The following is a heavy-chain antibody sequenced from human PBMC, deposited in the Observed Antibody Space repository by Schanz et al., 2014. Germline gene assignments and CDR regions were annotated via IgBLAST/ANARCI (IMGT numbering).Heavy chain of an antibody. J-gene: IGHJ4*02. Sequence: EVQVVESGGGFVQPGGSLRLSCAASGFTFSSYVMNWVRQAPGRGLEWVSFISASGDSTSYADSVKGRFTISRDNSKNTLYLQMNSLRDEDTAVYYCARRYSGRYCFDYWGQGTLVTVSS. CDR2: ISASGDST. CDR1: GFTFSSYV. D-gene: IGHD1-26*01. CDR3: ARRYSGRYCFDY. V-gene: IGHV3-23*04.